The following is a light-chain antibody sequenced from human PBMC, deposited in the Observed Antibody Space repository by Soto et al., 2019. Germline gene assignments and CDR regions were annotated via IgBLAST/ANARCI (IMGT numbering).Light chain of an antibody. J-gene: IGKJ3*01. CDR3: QQYNTWPLT. CDR2: DAS. V-gene: IGKV3-15*01. Sequence: EAVMTQSPATLSVSPXXXPTLSCRASQSVSSNLAWYQQKPGQAPRLLIYDASTRATGIPARFSGSGSGTEFTLTISSLQSEDFAVYYCQQYNTWPLTFGPGTKVDIK. CDR1: QSVSSN.